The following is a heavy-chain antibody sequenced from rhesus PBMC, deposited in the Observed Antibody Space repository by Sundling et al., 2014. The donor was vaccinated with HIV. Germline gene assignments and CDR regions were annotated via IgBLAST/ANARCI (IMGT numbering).Heavy chain of an antibody. D-gene: IGHD6-31*01. CDR1: GGSISDTYR. V-gene: IGHV4S10*01. CDR3: ARVYSSGWSYGLDS. J-gene: IGHJ6*01. CDR2: IDGSSAST. Sequence: QVQLQESGPGVVKPSETLSLTCVVSGGSISDTYRWTWIRQPPGKGLEWIGYIDGSSASTKYNPSLKSRVAISKDTSKNQFSLRLNSVTAADTAVYYCARVYSSGWSYGLDSWGQGVVVTVSS.